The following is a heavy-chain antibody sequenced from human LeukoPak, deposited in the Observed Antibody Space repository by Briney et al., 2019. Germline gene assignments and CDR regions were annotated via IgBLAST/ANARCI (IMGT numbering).Heavy chain of an antibody. CDR3: ARNNGMDV. J-gene: IGHJ6*02. Sequence: GVLRLSCAASGFTFISYSMNWVRQAPGKGLEWVSSISSSSSYIYYADSVKGRFTISKDNAKNSLYLQMNSLRAEDTALYHCARNNGMDVWGQGTTVIVSS. V-gene: IGHV3-21*04. CDR2: ISSSSSYI. CDR1: GFTFISYS.